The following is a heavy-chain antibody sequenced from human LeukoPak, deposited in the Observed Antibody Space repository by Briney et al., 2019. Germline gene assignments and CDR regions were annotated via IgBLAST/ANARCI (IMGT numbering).Heavy chain of an antibody. J-gene: IGHJ2*01. CDR2: IYDSGST. CDR3: ARRTGDPRWYFDL. CDR1: GGSISSYY. V-gene: IGHV4-59*01. Sequence: SETLSLTCTVSGGSISSYYWNWIRQPPGKGLEWIGYIYDSGSTNYNPSLKSRITISADTSKSQFSLKLSFVTAADTAVYYCARRTGDPRWYFDLWGRGTLVTVSS. D-gene: IGHD7-27*01.